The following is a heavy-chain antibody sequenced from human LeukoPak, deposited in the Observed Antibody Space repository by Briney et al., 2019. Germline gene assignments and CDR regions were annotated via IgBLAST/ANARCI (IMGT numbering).Heavy chain of an antibody. J-gene: IGHJ6*02. D-gene: IGHD6-13*01. CDR3: ARDGEGDLAAAGTSYYYYYGMDV. CDR1: GFTFSSYS. CDR2: ISSSSSYI. Sequence: GGSLRLSCAASGFTFSSYSMNWVRQAPGKELEWVSSISSSSSYIYYADSVKGRFTISRDNAKNSLYLQMNSLRAEDTAVYYCARDGEGDLAAAGTSYYYYYGMDVWGQGTTVTVSS. V-gene: IGHV3-21*01.